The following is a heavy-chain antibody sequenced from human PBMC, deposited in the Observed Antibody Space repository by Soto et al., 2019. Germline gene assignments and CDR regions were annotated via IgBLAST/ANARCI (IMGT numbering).Heavy chain of an antibody. J-gene: IGHJ5*02. CDR1: GVTFSNYA. CDR2: ISHSGSST. CDR3: AEGSLVHHGSEGVNWLDP. Sequence: EVQFLESGGGLVQPGGSLRLSCAASGVTFSNYAMNWVRQAPGKGLEWVSGISHSGSSTYYADSVKGRFTISRDNSKNTQFLQLISLTAEDTAVCYGAEGSLVHHGSEGVNWLDPWGQGTLVAVFS. V-gene: IGHV3-23*01. D-gene: IGHD3-10*01.